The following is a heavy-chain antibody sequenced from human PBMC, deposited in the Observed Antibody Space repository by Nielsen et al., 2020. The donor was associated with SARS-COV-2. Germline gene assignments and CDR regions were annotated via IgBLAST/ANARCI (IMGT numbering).Heavy chain of an antibody. CDR3: ATPITVDYFDY. CDR1: GDTFPIDN. J-gene: IGHJ4*02. Sequence: ASVKVSCKASGDTFPIDNIHWLRQAPGQGLEWIGIINLSAGSTDSAQKFKDRVTMTRDTSASTVYLALTSLKSEDTAVYYCATPITVDYFDYWGQGTLVTVSS. CDR2: INLSAGST. V-gene: IGHV1-46*01.